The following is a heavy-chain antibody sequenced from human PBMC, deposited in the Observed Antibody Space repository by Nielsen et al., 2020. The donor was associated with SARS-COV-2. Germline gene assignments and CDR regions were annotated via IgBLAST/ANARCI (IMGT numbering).Heavy chain of an antibody. CDR2: ISAYNGNT. D-gene: IGHD6-13*01. CDR1: GYTFTNYG. J-gene: IGHJ4*02. Sequence: ASVKVSCKASGYTFTNYGITWLRQVPGQGLEWMGWISAYNGNTKYAQKIQGRFSMTTDTSTSTAYMELRSLRSDDTAVYYCARDNRIAAANEPFDYWGQGTLVTVSS. V-gene: IGHV1-18*04. CDR3: ARDNRIAAANEPFDY.